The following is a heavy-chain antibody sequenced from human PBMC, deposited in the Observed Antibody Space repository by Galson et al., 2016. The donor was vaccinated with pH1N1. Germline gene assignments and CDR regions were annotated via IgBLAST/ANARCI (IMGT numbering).Heavy chain of an antibody. CDR3: AREGGVNGDYVFSY. V-gene: IGHV1-2*02. CDR1: GYRFDNYF. Sequence: SVKVSCKASGYRFDNYFLHWVRQAPGQGVEWMGWISPNGGATNYAQKFQGRVTLTRDTSINTGFMELRGLTSDDTAVYFCAREGGVNGDYVFSYWGQGSLVIVSS. CDR2: ISPNGGAT. D-gene: IGHD4-17*01. J-gene: IGHJ4*02.